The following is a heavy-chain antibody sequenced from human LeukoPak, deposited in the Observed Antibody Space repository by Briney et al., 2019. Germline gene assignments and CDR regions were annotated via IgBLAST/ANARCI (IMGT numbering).Heavy chain of an antibody. CDR2: IIPILGIA. V-gene: IGHV1-69*04. CDR3: ARDYGYYSNHPYYYYYMDV. Sequence: SVKVSCKASGGTFSSYTISWVRQAPGQGLEWMGRIIPILGIANYAQKFQGRVTITADKSTRTAYMELSSLRSEDTAVYYCARDYGYYSNHPYYYYYMDVWGKGTTVTVSS. D-gene: IGHD4-11*01. CDR1: GGTFSSYT. J-gene: IGHJ6*03.